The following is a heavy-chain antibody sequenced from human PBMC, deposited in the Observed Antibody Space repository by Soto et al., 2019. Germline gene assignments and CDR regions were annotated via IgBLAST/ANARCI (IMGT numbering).Heavy chain of an antibody. Sequence: EVQLVESGGHLVQPGGSQKLSCAASGFTFSASTMHWVRQASGKGLEWVGRIRSKTNSYATAYAVSLNGRFTISRDDSKNTAYLQMDSLKTEDTAVYYCTANAYDTFVAYWGQGTLVTVSS. CDR2: IRSKTNSYAT. CDR3: TANAYDTFVAY. D-gene: IGHD3-16*01. J-gene: IGHJ4*02. CDR1: GFTFSAST. V-gene: IGHV3-73*02.